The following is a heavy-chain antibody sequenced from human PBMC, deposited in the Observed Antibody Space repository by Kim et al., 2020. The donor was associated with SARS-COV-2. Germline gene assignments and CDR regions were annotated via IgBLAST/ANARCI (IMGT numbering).Heavy chain of an antibody. Sequence: SVKVSCKASGGTFSSYAISWVRQAPGQGLEWMGRIIPILGIANYAQKFQGRVTITADKSTSTAYMELSSLRSEDTAVYYCARAGGASDYYDSSGYYVFDYWGQGTLVTVSS. CDR2: IIPILGIA. J-gene: IGHJ4*02. CDR3: ARAGGASDYYDSSGYYVFDY. V-gene: IGHV1-69*04. D-gene: IGHD3-22*01. CDR1: GGTFSSYA.